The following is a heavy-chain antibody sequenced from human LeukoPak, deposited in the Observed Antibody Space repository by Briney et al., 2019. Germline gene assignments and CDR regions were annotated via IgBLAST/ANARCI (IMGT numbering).Heavy chain of an antibody. CDR1: GGSISSSSYY. CDR3: ARDVVVGARNWFDP. CDR2: IYYRGST. V-gene: IGHV4-39*07. D-gene: IGHD2-2*01. Sequence: SETLSLTCTVSGGSISSSSYYWGWIRQPPGKGLEWIGSIYYRGSTYYNPSLKSRVTISVDTSKIQFSLKLSSVTAADTAVYYCARDVVVGARNWFDPWGQGTLVTVSS. J-gene: IGHJ5*02.